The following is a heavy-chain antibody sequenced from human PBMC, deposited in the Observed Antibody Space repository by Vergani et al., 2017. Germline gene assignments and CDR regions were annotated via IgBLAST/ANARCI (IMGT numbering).Heavy chain of an antibody. CDR3: AREGAGYSSSWYRGGFDP. CDR1: GGTFSSYT. V-gene: IGHV1-69*08. CDR2: IIPILGIA. Sequence: QVQLVQSGAEVKKPGSSVKVSCKASGGTFSSYTISWVRQAPGQGLEWMGRIIPILGIANYAQKFQGRVTMTRDTSISTAYMELSRLRSDDTAVYYCAREGAGYSSSWYRGGFDPWGQGTLVTVSS. D-gene: IGHD6-13*01. J-gene: IGHJ5*02.